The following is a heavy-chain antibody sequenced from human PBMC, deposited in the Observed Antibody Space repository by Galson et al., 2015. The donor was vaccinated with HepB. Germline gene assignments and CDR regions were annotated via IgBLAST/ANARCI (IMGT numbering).Heavy chain of an antibody. J-gene: IGHJ4*02. Sequence: SLRLACAASGFTFSTYIMNWARQAPGKGLEWVSSISRSRNYIYYADSVKGRFTISRDNARNSLSLQMNSLRAEDTAVYYCARVPSVAHYGPIDYWGQGTLVPVSS. V-gene: IGHV3-21*01. CDR3: ARVPSVAHYGPIDY. D-gene: IGHD4-17*01. CDR1: GFTFSTYI. CDR2: ISRSRNYI.